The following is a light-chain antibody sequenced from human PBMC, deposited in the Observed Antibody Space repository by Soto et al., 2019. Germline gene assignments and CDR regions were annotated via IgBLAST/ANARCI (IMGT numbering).Light chain of an antibody. CDR3: QQYNSHPWT. CDR1: QTISSW. CDR2: KAS. V-gene: IGKV1-5*03. J-gene: IGKJ1*01. Sequence: EIRMTQSPATLSGSVGDRVTITCRASQTISSWLAWYQQKPGKAPKLLIYKASTLKSGVPSRFSGSGSGTEFTLTISILQPDDFATYYCQQYNSHPWTFGQGTKVDI.